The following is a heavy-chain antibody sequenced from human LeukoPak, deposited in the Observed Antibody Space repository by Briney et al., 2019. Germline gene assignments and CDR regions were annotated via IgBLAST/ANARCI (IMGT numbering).Heavy chain of an antibody. Sequence: PGGSLRLSCAASGFTFSSYGMPWVRQAPGKGLEWVAVISYDGSNKYYADSVKGRFTISRDNSKNTLYLQMNSLRAEDTAVYYCAKDRKGYYDSSGYHPFQHWGQGTLVTVSS. CDR2: ISYDGSNK. V-gene: IGHV3-30*18. D-gene: IGHD3-22*01. CDR1: GFTFSSYG. CDR3: AKDRKGYYDSSGYHPFQH. J-gene: IGHJ1*01.